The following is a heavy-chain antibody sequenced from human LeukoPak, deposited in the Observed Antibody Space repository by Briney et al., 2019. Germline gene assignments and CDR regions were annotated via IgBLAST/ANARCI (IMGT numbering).Heavy chain of an antibody. D-gene: IGHD3-10*01. J-gene: IGHJ3*02. Sequence: SETLSLTCIVSGGSISNYYWSWIRQPPGKGLEWIGYIYSSGSTNYNPSLKSRVTISVDTSNNQFSLKLNSVTAADTAVYFCARVRRYYARSDGFDIWGQGTMVTVSS. CDR2: IYSSGST. CDR1: GGSISNYY. CDR3: ARVRRYYARSDGFDI. V-gene: IGHV4-59*08.